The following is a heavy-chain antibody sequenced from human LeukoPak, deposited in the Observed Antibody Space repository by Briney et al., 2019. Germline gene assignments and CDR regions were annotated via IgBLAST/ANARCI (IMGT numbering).Heavy chain of an antibody. CDR3: AKALDYWYFDY. D-gene: IGHD2/OR15-2a*01. CDR2: IYSGGST. Sequence: GGSLRLSCAASGFTVSSNYMSWVRQAPGKGLEWVSVIYSGGSTYYADSVKGRFTISRDNSKNTLYLQVNSLRAEDTAVYYCAKALDYWYFDYWGQGTLVTVSS. V-gene: IGHV3-53*01. CDR1: GFTVSSNY. J-gene: IGHJ4*02.